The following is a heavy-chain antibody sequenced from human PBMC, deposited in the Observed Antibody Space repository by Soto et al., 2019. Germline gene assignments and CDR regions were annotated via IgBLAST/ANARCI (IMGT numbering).Heavy chain of an antibody. J-gene: IGHJ4*02. Sequence: RASVKVSCKASGDTFTNYGFSWVRQAPGQGLEWMGWISAYSGNTNYAQNVQGRVTMTTDTSTSTAYMELRSLRSDDTAVYYCARDRSPYYYDSSGYPHYWGQGTLVTVSS. V-gene: IGHV1-18*01. CDR1: GDTFTNYG. D-gene: IGHD3-22*01. CDR3: ARDRSPYYYDSSGYPHY. CDR2: ISAYSGNT.